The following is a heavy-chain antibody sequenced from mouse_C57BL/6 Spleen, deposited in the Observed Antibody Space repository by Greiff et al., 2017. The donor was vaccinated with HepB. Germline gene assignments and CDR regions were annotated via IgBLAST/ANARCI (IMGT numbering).Heavy chain of an antibody. CDR3: ARRDYYGSSPLYAMDY. D-gene: IGHD1-1*01. V-gene: IGHV1-26*01. J-gene: IGHJ4*01. Sequence: VQLQQSGPELVKPGASVKISCKASGYTFTDYYMNWVKQSHGKSLEWIGDINPNNGGTSYNQKFKGKATLTVDKSSSTAYMELRSLTSEDSAVYYCARRDYYGSSPLYAMDYWGQGTSVTVSS. CDR2: INPNNGGT. CDR1: GYTFTDYY.